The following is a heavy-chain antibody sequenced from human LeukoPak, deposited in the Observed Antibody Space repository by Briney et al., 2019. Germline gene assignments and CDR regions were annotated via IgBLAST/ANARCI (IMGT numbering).Heavy chain of an antibody. V-gene: IGHV1-2*02. Sequence: ASVKVSCKASGDTFTSYDINWVRQATGQGLEWMGWINPNSGGTNYAQKFQARVTMTRDTSISTAYMEVSRLRSDDTAVYYCASSWAYFFDYWGQGTLVTVSS. D-gene: IGHD6-13*01. CDR1: GDTFTSYD. J-gene: IGHJ4*02. CDR3: ASSWAYFFDY. CDR2: INPNSGGT.